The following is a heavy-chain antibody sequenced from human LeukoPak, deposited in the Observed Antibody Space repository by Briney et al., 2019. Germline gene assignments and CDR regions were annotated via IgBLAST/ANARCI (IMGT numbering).Heavy chain of an antibody. CDR3: ALEQAGYKI. CDR2: TYYRSKWYN. J-gene: IGHJ4*02. Sequence: QTLSLTCAISGDSVSNNSVAWNWIKQSPSRGLEWLGRTYYRSKWYNDYAVSVKSRISINPDTSRNQVSLQLNSVTPEDTAVYYCALEQAGYKIWGQGTLVTVSS. CDR1: GDSVSNNSVA. D-gene: IGHD5-24*01. V-gene: IGHV6-1*01.